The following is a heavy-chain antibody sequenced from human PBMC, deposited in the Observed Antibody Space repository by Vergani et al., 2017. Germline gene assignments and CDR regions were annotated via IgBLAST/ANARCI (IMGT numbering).Heavy chain of an antibody. CDR3: AKDFPXSSGWSPTRYYYYGMDV. Sequence: QVQLVESGGGVVQPGRSLRLSCAASGFTFSSYGMHWVRQAPGKGLEWVAVIWYDGSNKYYADSVKGRFTISRDNSKNTLYLQMNSLRAEDTAVYYCAKDFPXSSGWSPTRYYYYGMDVWGQGTTVTVSS. CDR1: GFTFSSYG. J-gene: IGHJ6*02. V-gene: IGHV3-33*06. CDR2: IWYDGSNK. D-gene: IGHD6-19*01.